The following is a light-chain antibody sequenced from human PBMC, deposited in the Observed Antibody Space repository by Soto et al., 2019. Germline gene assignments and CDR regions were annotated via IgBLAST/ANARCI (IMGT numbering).Light chain of an antibody. J-gene: IGKJ5*01. V-gene: IGKV3-11*01. CDR1: QSVSSY. CDR3: QLRSNWRIT. CDR2: DAS. Sequence: EIVLTQSQATLSLSPGERATLSCRASQSVSSYLAWYQQKPGQAPRLLIYDASNRATGIPARFSGSGSGTDFTLTISSLEPEDFAVYYCQLRSNWRITFGQGTRLEIK.